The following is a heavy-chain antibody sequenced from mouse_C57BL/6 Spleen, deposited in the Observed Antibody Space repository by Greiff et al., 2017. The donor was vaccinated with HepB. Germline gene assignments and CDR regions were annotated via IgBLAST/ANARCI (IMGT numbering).Heavy chain of an antibody. Sequence: VQLQQSGAELAKPGASVKLSCKASGYTFTSYWMHWVKQRPGQGLEWIGYINPSSGYTKYNQKFKDKATLTADKSSSTAYMQLSSLTYEDSAVYYCASYDYDRYFDVWGTGTTVTVSS. CDR1: GYTFTSYW. D-gene: IGHD2-4*01. CDR3: ASYDYDRYFDV. V-gene: IGHV1-7*01. CDR2: INPSSGYT. J-gene: IGHJ1*03.